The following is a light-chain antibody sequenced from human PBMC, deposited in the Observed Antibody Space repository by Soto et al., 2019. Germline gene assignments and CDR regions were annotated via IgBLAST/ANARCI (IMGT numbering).Light chain of an antibody. J-gene: IGKJ1*01. V-gene: IGKV1-5*01. CDR3: QQYVSYRT. CDR1: QSVRTW. CDR2: DAS. Sequence: DIQMTQSPSTLSASVGDRVTITCRASQSVRTWLAWYQQKPGKAPKLLIYDASRLESGVPSRFSGSGSGTEFTLTISSLQPDDFATYYCQQYVSYRTFGQGTKVDI.